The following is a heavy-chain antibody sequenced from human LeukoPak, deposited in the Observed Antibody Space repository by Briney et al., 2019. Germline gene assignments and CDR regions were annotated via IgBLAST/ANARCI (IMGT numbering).Heavy chain of an antibody. CDR3: ARDFRRYSYGPVDY. J-gene: IGHJ4*02. V-gene: IGHV3-33*01. D-gene: IGHD5-18*01. CDR2: VWFDGSKK. Sequence: PGGSLRLSCTVSGFIFSNSGMHWGRRAPGKGLEWVAVVWFDGSKKYYADSVKGRFTISRDNSKNTLHLRMDSLRVEDTAVYFCARDFRRYSYGPVDYWGQGTLVTVSS. CDR1: GFIFSNSG.